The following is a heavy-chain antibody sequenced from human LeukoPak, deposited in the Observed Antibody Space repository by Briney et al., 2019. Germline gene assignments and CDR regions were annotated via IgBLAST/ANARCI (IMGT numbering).Heavy chain of an antibody. CDR2: MNPNSGNT. J-gene: IGHJ4*02. Sequence: ASVRVSCKASGYTFTNYDINWVRQASGQGLEWMGWMNPNSGNTGSAQKFQGRVTMTSNTSISTAYMELSSLRSEDTAVYYCARGLRREQQLLRAFDYWGQGTPVTVSS. CDR1: GYTFTNYD. CDR3: ARGLRREQQLLRAFDY. V-gene: IGHV1-8*01. D-gene: IGHD6-13*01.